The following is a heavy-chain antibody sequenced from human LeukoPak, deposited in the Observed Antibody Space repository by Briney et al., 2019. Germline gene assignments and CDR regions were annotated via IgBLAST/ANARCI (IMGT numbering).Heavy chain of an antibody. V-gene: IGHV1-18*01. D-gene: IGHD6-13*01. Sequence: ASVKVSCKASGYTFTSYGISWVRRAPGQGLEWMGWISAYNGNTNYAQKLQGRVTMTTDTSTSTAYMELRSLRSDDTAVYYCARVLRGVRALIAAFAYWGQGTLVTVSS. CDR1: GYTFTSYG. CDR3: ARVLRGVRALIAAFAY. CDR2: ISAYNGNT. J-gene: IGHJ4*02.